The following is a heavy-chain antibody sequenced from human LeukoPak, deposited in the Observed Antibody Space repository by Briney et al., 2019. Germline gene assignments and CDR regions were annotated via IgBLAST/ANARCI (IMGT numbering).Heavy chain of an antibody. V-gene: IGHV4-30-2*01. CDR1: GGSISSGGYS. D-gene: IGHD4-17*01. CDR3: ARTLYGDYSYNWFDP. CDR2: IYHSGST. Sequence: PSETLSLTCAVSGGSISSGGYSWSWIRQPPGKGLEWIGYIYHSGSTYYNPSLKSRVTISVDRSKNQFSLKLSSVTAADTAVYYCARTLYGDYSYNWFDPWGQGTLVTVSS. J-gene: IGHJ5*02.